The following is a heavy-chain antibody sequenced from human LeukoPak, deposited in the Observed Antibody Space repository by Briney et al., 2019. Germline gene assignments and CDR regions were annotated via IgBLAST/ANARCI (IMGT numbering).Heavy chain of an antibody. J-gene: IGHJ5*02. D-gene: IGHD6-13*01. CDR3: AREGRTGYSSSWYRNWFDP. CDR1: GGTFSSYD. CDR2: IMPMFGKT. V-gene: IGHV1-69*06. Sequence: ASVKVSCKASGGTFSSYDISWVRQAPGQGLEWMGGIMPMFGKTNYAQKFQGRVTTTADKATSTAYMELSSLRSEDTAVYYCAREGRTGYSSSWYRNWFDPWGQGTLVTVSS.